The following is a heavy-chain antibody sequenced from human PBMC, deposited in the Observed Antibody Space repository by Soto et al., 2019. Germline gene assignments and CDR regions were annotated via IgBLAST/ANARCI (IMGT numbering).Heavy chain of an antibody. Sequence: SETLSLTCTVSGGSISSGGYYWSWIRQHPGKGLEWIGYIYYSGSTYYNPSLKSRVTISVDTSKNQFSLKLSSVTAADTAVYYCARGSPYDSSGYYYYDYWGQRTLVTVSS. CDR2: IYYSGST. V-gene: IGHV4-31*03. D-gene: IGHD3-22*01. J-gene: IGHJ4*02. CDR3: ARGSPYDSSGYYYYDY. CDR1: GGSISSGGYY.